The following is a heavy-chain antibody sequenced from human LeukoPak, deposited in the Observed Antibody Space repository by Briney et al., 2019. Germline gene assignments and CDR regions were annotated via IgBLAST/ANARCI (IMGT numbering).Heavy chain of an antibody. CDR3: ARDGYYYDSSGYSQSPDYYYMDV. Sequence: ASVTVSCKASGGTFSSYAISWVRQAPGQGLEWMGGIIPIFGTANYAQKFQGRVTITTDESTSTAYMELSSLRSEDTAVYYCARDGYYYDSSGYSQSPDYYYMDVWGKGTTVTVSS. CDR2: IIPIFGTA. CDR1: GGTFSSYA. V-gene: IGHV1-69*05. D-gene: IGHD3-22*01. J-gene: IGHJ6*03.